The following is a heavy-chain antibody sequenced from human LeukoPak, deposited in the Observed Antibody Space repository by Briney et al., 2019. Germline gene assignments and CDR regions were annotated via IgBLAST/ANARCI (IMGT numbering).Heavy chain of an antibody. CDR1: GFTFTGYS. J-gene: IGHJ4*02. CDR2: ISSSGLTT. CDR3: VKDRPTWPIDY. Sequence: PGGSLRLSCAASGFTFTGYSMSWVRQAPGKGLEWVSAISSSGLTTYYADSVKGRFTVSRDNSKNTLYLQMNSLRAEDTAIYYCVKDRPTWPIDYWGQGTLVTVSS. D-gene: IGHD5-12*01. V-gene: IGHV3-23*01.